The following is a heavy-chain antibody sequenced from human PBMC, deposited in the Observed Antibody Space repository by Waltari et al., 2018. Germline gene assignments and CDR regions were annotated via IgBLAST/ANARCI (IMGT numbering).Heavy chain of an antibody. D-gene: IGHD3-10*01. Sequence: EVQLVESGGGLVQPGGSLRLSCAASGFSFSSYWMHWVRQVPGKGLVWVSRINSDGISTDYADSVKGRFTISRDNAKNSLYLQMNSLRAEDTAVYYCARDGEGGFDYWGQGTLVTVSS. V-gene: IGHV3-74*01. J-gene: IGHJ4*02. CDR3: ARDGEGGFDY. CDR2: INSDGIST. CDR1: GFSFSSYW.